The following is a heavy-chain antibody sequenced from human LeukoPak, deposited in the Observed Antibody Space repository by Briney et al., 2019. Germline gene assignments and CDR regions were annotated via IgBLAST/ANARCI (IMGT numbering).Heavy chain of an antibody. V-gene: IGHV4-38-2*02. D-gene: IGHD5-12*01. J-gene: IGHJ4*02. CDR1: GYSISSGYY. Sequence: SETLSLTCAVSGYSISSGYYWGWIRQPPGKGLEWIGSIYHSGSTYYNPSLKSRVTISVDTSKNQFSLKLSSVTAADTAVYYCEREGYSGYDPKNYFDYWGQGTLVTVSS. CDR2: IYHSGST. CDR3: EREGYSGYDPKNYFDY.